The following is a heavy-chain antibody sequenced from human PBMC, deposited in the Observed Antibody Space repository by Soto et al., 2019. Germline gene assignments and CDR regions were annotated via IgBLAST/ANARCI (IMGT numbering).Heavy chain of an antibody. D-gene: IGHD1-26*01. CDR2: IWFDGNNK. Sequence: QVQLVESGGGVVQPGRSLRLCCAASGFTFSSYGMYWVRQAPGKGLEWVAVIWFDGNNKYYGDSVKGRFTISRDNSKNTLYLQMNSLRAEDTAVYYCARDKVVGSYYYYAMDVWGQGTTVTVSS. J-gene: IGHJ6*02. CDR3: ARDKVVGSYYYYAMDV. CDR1: GFTFSSYG. V-gene: IGHV3-33*01.